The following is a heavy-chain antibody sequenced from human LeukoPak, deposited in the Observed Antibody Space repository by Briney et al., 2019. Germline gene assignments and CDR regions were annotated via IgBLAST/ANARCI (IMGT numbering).Heavy chain of an antibody. D-gene: IGHD3-22*01. V-gene: IGHV1-69*06. CDR1: GGTFSSYA. Sequence: ASVKVSCKASGGTFSSYAISWVRQAPGQGLEWMGGIIPIFGTANYAQKFQGRVIMTEDTSTDTAYMELSGLRSEDTAVYYCATGRLYYDRRGYYENDAFDLWGHGTRVTVTS. CDR3: ATGRLYYDRRGYYENDAFDL. J-gene: IGHJ3*01. CDR2: IIPIFGTA.